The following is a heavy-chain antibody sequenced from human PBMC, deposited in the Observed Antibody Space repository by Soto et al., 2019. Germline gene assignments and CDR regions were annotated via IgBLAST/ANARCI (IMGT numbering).Heavy chain of an antibody. CDR1: GCSVSNGSYY. V-gene: IGHV4-61*01. CDR3: ARDSDY. J-gene: IGHJ4*02. Sequence: SETLSLTCTVSGCSVSNGSYYWSWIRQPPGKGLEWIGYIYYSGSTNYNPSLKSRVTISVDTSKNQFSLKLSSVTAADTAVYYCARDSDYWGQGTLVTVSS. CDR2: IYYSGST.